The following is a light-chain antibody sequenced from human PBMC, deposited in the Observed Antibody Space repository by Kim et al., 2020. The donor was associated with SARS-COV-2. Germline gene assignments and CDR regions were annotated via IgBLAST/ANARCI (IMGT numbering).Light chain of an antibody. J-gene: IGLJ3*02. CDR1: SGINVGTYR. CDR3: MIWHNLAWV. CDR2: YKSDSDK. V-gene: IGLV5-45*02. Sequence: QPVLTQPSSLSASPGASASLTCTLRSGINVGTYRIYWYQQKPGSPPQYLLRYKSDSDKQQGSGVPSRFSGSKDASANAGILLISGLQSEDEADYYCMIWHNLAWVFGGGTQLTVL.